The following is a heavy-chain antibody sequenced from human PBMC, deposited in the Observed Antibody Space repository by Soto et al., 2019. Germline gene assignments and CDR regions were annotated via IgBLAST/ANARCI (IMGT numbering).Heavy chain of an antibody. CDR2: IYYSGST. D-gene: IGHD5-18*01. CDR3: ASLKLGYSTSDP. J-gene: IGHJ5*02. CDR1: GGSISSGCYY. Sequence: TLXLTCTVSGGSISSGCYYWSWIRQPPGKGLEWIGYIYYSGSTYYNPSLKSRVTISVDTSKNQFSLKLSSVTAADTAVYYCASLKLGYSTSDPWGQGTLVTVSS. V-gene: IGHV4-30-4*01.